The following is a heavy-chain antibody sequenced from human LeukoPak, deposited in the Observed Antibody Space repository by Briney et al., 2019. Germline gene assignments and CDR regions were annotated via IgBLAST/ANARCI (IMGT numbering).Heavy chain of an antibody. V-gene: IGHV3-53*01. CDR1: GFSVSDNY. CDR2: IYSGGNT. CDR3: TRSFFSYGYFDY. J-gene: IGHJ4*02. Sequence: GGSLRLSCAASGFSVSDNYMSWVRQAPGKGPEWVSVIYSGGNTYYADSVKGRFTISRDNSKSTLHLQMNSLRAEDTAVYYCTRSFFSYGYFDYWGQGTLVTVSS. D-gene: IGHD5-18*01.